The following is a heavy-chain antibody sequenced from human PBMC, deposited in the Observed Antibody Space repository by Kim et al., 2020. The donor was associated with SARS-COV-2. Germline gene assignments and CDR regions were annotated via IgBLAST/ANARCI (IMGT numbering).Heavy chain of an antibody. CDR2: K. D-gene: IGHD6-13*01. J-gene: IGHJ4*02. Sequence: KYYGDSVNGRFTISRDNAKNSLYLQMNSLRAEDTAVYYCATYSSSWLGFDYWGQGTLVTVSS. V-gene: IGHV3-7*03. CDR3: ATYSSSWLGFDY.